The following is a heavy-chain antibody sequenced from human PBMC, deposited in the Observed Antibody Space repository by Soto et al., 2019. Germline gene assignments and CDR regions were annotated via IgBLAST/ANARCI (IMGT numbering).Heavy chain of an antibody. CDR3: ARNKYYDISAFGVFNT. V-gene: IGHV4-39*01. Sequence: PSETLSLTCTVSGGSISSSSYYWGWIRQPPGKGLEWIGSIYYSGSTYYNPSLKSRVTISVDTSKNQFSLKLSSVTAADTAVYYWARNKYYDISAFGVFNTGAKGKMVTVS. CDR1: GGSISSSSYY. J-gene: IGHJ3*02. D-gene: IGHD3-22*01. CDR2: IYYSGST.